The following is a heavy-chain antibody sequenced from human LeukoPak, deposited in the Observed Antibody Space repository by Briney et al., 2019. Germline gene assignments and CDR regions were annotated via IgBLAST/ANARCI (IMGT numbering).Heavy chain of an antibody. J-gene: IGHJ3*02. D-gene: IGHD2/OR15-2a*01. Sequence: GGSLRLSCAASGFTFSSYEMNWVRQAPGKGLEWVSYISSSGSTTYYADSVKGRFTISRDNAKNSLYLQMNSLRAEDTAVYYCARGQVYGSDDAFDIWGQGTMVTVSS. V-gene: IGHV3-48*03. CDR1: GFTFSSYE. CDR2: ISSSGSTT. CDR3: ARGQVYGSDDAFDI.